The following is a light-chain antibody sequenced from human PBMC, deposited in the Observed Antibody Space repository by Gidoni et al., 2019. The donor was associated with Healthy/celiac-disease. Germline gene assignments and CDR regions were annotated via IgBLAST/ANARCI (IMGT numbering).Light chain of an antibody. J-gene: IGKJ1*01. Sequence: DIHMTQSPSSRSASVGDRVTITCRASQGISNYLAWYQQKPGKVPKLLIYAASTMQSGVPSRVSGSGSGTDFTLTISSLQPEDVATYYCQKYNSAPRTFXQXTKVEIK. CDR1: QGISNY. CDR2: AAS. V-gene: IGKV1-27*01. CDR3: QKYNSAPRT.